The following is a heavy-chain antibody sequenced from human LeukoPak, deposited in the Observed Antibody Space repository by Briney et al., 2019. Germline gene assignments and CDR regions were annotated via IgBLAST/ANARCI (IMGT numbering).Heavy chain of an antibody. V-gene: IGHV4-34*01. CDR1: GFTVSSDY. J-gene: IGHJ6*02. Sequence: GSLRLSCAASGFTVSSDYIRWVRQAPGKGLEWIGEINHSGSTNYNPSLKSRVTISVDTSKNQFSLKLSSVTAADTAVYYCARGKVGATRVNYYYYGMDVWGQGTTVTVSS. D-gene: IGHD1-26*01. CDR2: INHSGST. CDR3: ARGKVGATRVNYYYYGMDV.